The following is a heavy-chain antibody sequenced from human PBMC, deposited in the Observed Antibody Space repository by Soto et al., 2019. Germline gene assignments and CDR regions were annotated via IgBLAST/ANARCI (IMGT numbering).Heavy chain of an antibody. CDR1: GGTFSSYT. V-gene: IGHV1-69*02. D-gene: IGHD3-3*01. CDR2: IIPIHGIA. J-gene: IGHJ4*02. Sequence: GASVKVSCKASGGTFSSYTINWVRQAPGQGLEWMGRIIPIHGIAKYAQKFQGRVTITRDTSASTAYMELSSLRSEDTAVYYCARIYDFWSGPPYLDYWGQGTLVTVSS. CDR3: ARIYDFWSGPPYLDY.